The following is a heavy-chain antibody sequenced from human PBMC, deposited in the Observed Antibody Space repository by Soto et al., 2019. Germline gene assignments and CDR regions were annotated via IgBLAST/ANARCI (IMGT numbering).Heavy chain of an antibody. D-gene: IGHD6-6*01. J-gene: IGHJ6*02. V-gene: IGHV3-30-3*01. CDR2: ISYDGSNK. CDR3: ARDVAARPGGHYGMDV. CDR1: GFTFSSYA. Sequence: LRLSCAASGFTFSSYAMDWGCPSPGKGLEWVAVISYDGSNKYYADSVKGRFTISRDNSKNTLYLQMNSLRAEDKAVYYCARDVAARPGGHYGMDVWGQGTTVTVSS.